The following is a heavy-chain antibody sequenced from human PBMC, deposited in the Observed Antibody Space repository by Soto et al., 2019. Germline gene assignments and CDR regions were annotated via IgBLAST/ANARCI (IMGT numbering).Heavy chain of an antibody. V-gene: IGHV3-23*01. CDR2: ISGSGGST. J-gene: IGHJ6*02. Sequence: GGSLRLSCAASGFTFSSYAMSWVRQAPGKGLEWVSAISGSGGSTYYADSVKGRFTISRDNSKNTLYLQMNSLRAEDTAVYYCAKDGGYGNYPCYYYGLDVWGQGTTVTVAS. CDR3: AKDGGYGNYPCYYYGLDV. CDR1: GFTFSSYA. D-gene: IGHD4-17*01.